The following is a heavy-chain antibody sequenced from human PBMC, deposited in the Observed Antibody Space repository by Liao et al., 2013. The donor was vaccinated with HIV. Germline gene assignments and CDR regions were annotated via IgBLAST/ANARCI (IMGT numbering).Heavy chain of an antibody. CDR1: GVSISSYY. CDR3: ASFSFTSFWSGNYNG. Sequence: QVQLQESGPGLVKPSETLSLSCSVSGVSISSYYWSWIRQPPGKGLEWIGYIFYSGQTDYNPSLKSRVSISLDTAKKQFSLKVKSVTAADTAVYYCASFSFTSFWSGNYNGWGQGALVTVSS. D-gene: IGHD3-3*01. J-gene: IGHJ4*02. V-gene: IGHV4-59*01. CDR2: IFYSGQT.